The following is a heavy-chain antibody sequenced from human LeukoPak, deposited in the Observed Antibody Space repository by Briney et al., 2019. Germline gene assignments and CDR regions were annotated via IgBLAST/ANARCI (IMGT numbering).Heavy chain of an antibody. V-gene: IGHV1-46*01. D-gene: IGHD6-13*01. CDR1: GYIFTSYY. CDR3: ARGDDSSREVPDVGNFDY. Sequence: ASVKVSCKASGYIFTSYYMHWVRQAPGQGLEWMGIINPSGGSTSYAQKFQGRVTMTRDTSTSTVYMELSSLRSEDTAVYYCARGDDSSREVPDVGNFDYWGQGTLVTVSS. J-gene: IGHJ4*02. CDR2: INPSGGST.